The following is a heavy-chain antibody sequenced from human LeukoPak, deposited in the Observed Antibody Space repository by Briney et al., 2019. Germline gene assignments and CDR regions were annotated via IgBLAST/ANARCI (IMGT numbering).Heavy chain of an antibody. CDR1: GYTFTCYY. CDR3: ALPAAAGGYFQH. J-gene: IGHJ1*01. Sequence: ASVTVSCKASGYTFTCYYMHWVRQAPGQGMEWMGWINPNSGGTNYAQKFQGRVTMTRDTSITTAYMELSRLRSDYTAVYYCALPAAAGGYFQHWGQGTLVTVSS. CDR2: INPNSGGT. D-gene: IGHD6-13*01. V-gene: IGHV1-2*02.